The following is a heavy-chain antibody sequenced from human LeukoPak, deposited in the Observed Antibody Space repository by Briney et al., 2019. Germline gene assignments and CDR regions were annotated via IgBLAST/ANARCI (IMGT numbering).Heavy chain of an antibody. D-gene: IGHD3-10*01. CDR2: IYYSGST. Sequence: SETLSLTCTVSGGSISSGGYYWSWIRQHPGKGLERIGYIYYSGSTYYNPSLKSRVTISVDTSKNQFSLKLSSVTAADTAVYYCARAWDYYGSGSYSEYYFDYWGQGTLVTVSS. J-gene: IGHJ4*02. V-gene: IGHV4-31*03. CDR3: ARAWDYYGSGSYSEYYFDY. CDR1: GGSISSGGYY.